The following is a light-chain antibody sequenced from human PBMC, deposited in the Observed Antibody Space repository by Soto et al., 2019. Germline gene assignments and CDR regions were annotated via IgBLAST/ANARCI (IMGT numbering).Light chain of an antibody. V-gene: IGLV2-14*01. CDR2: DVS. CDR1: SCAVGGYNY. J-gene: IGLJ2*01. Sequence: QSALTQPASVSGSPGQSITISCTGTSCAVGGYNYVSWYQQHPGKAPKLMIYDVSNRPSGVSNRFSGSKSGNTAYLTISGLQAEDEADYYCSSYTSSSTLVVFGGGTKLTVL. CDR3: SSYTSSSTLVV.